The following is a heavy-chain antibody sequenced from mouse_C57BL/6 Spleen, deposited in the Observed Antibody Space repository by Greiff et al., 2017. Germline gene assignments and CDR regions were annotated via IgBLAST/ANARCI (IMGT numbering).Heavy chain of an antibody. Sequence: VQLQQSGAELVRPGASVKLSCTASGFNIKDDYMHWVKQRPEQGLEWIGWIDPENGDTEYASKFQGKATITADTSSNTAYLQLSILTSEDTAVYYCTTRGNYVYWGQGTTLTVSS. CDR3: TTRGNYVY. D-gene: IGHD2-1*01. CDR1: GFNIKDDY. J-gene: IGHJ2*01. V-gene: IGHV14-4*01. CDR2: IDPENGDT.